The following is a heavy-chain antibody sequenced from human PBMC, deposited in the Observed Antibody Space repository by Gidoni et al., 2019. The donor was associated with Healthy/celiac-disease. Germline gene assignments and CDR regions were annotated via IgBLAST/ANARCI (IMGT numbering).Heavy chain of an antibody. V-gene: IGHV4-59*08. J-gene: IGHJ4*02. Sequence: QVQLQESGPGLVKPSETLSLTCTVSGGSISSYYWSWIRQPPGKGLEWIGYIYYSGSTNYNPSLKSRVTISVDTSKNQFSLKLSSVTAADTAVYYCARGGAVTGVRFSGYFDYWGQGTLVTVSS. CDR2: IYYSGST. CDR1: GGSISSYY. D-gene: IGHD7-27*01. CDR3: ARGGAVTGVRFSGYFDY.